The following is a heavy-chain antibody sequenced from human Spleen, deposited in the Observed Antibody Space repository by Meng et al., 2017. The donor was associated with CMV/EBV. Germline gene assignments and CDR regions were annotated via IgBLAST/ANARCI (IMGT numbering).Heavy chain of an antibody. J-gene: IGHJ5*02. CDR3: APLDWFDP. D-gene: IGHD1-1*01. CDR2: ISGSSRYI. Sequence: LRLSCAAAGFTFSDYNMNGVRQAPGKGLEWVSSISGSSRYIYYADSVKGRFTISRDNAKNSVYLQMNSLRAEDTAVYYCAPLDWFDPWGQGTLVTVSS. V-gene: IGHV3-21*01. CDR1: GFTFSDYN.